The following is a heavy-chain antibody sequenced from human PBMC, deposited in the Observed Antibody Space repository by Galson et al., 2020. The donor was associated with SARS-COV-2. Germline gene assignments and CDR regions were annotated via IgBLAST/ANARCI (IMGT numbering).Heavy chain of an antibody. V-gene: IGHV5-51*01. D-gene: IGHD3-22*01. CDR2: IYPADSDT. Sequence: GESLKISCKASGYIFTNYWIGWVRQMPGKDLEWIGVIYPADSDTRYSPSLHGQVTISADRSISTAYLQWSSLKASDTAMYYCARPSYDITGHPHAFDIWGQGTMVTVSS. J-gene: IGHJ3*02. CDR1: GYIFTNYW. CDR3: ARPSYDITGHPHAFDI.